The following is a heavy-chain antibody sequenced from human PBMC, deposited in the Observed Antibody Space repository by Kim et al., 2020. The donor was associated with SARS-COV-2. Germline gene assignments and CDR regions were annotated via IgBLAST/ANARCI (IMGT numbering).Heavy chain of an antibody. CDR1: GDSVSSNSAA. Sequence: SQTLSLTCAISGDSVSSNSAAWNWIRHSPSRGLEWLGRTYYRSKWYKDYALSVKSRITIIPDTSKNQFSLHLNSVTPDDTAVYYCARGGWEFDYWGQGTLVTVSS. J-gene: IGHJ4*02. D-gene: IGHD6-19*01. CDR3: ARGGWEFDY. V-gene: IGHV6-1*01. CDR2: TYYRSKWYK.